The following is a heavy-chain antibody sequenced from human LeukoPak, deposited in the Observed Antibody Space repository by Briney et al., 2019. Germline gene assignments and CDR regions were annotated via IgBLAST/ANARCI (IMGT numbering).Heavy chain of an antibody. J-gene: IGHJ5*02. CDR2: ISDNGGSI. V-gene: IGHV3-23*01. Sequence: GGSLRLSCAASGFTFSSFGMTWVRQAPGKGLEWVSAISDNGGSIFYADSVKGRFTISRDNAENSLHLQMNSLRAEDTAVYYCVREGGSGWYSGWFDPWGQGTLVTVSS. CDR1: GFTFSSFG. CDR3: VREGGSGWYSGWFDP. D-gene: IGHD6-19*01.